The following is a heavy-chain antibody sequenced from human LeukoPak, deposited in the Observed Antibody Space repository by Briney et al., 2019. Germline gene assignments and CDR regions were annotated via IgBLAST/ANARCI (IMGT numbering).Heavy chain of an antibody. CDR1: GFTVSSNY. CDR2: IYSGGST. J-gene: IGHJ6*02. V-gene: IGHV3-66*01. D-gene: IGHD3-3*01. CDR3: ARDQSPAQYYDFWSGYGMDV. Sequence: GGSLRLSCAASGFTVSSNYMSWVRQAPGKGLEWVSVIYSGGSTYYADSVKGRFTISRDNSKNTLYLQMNSLRAEDTAVYYCARDQSPAQYYDFWSGYGMDVWGQGTTVTVSS.